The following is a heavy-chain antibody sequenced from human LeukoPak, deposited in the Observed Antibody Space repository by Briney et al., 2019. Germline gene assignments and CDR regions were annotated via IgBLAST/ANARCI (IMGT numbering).Heavy chain of an antibody. Sequence: GGSLRLSCAASGFTFSSYEMNWVRQAPGKGLEWVSYISSSGSTIYYADSVKGRFTISRDNAKNSLYLQTNSLRAEDTAVYYCARDRAVAGTRFDYWGQGTLVTVSS. CDR2: ISSSGSTI. CDR1: GFTFSSYE. CDR3: ARDRAVAGTRFDY. V-gene: IGHV3-48*03. D-gene: IGHD6-19*01. J-gene: IGHJ4*02.